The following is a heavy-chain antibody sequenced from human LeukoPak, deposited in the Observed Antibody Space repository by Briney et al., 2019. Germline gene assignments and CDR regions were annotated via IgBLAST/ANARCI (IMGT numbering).Heavy chain of an antibody. Sequence: SETLSLTCTVSGYSISSGYCWGWIRQPPGKGLEWIGTIYHDGRTYYNPSLKSRVTISVDTSKNQFSLKLSSVTAADTAVYYCARIVDTAMVIGGRAFDIWGQGTMVTVSS. V-gene: IGHV4-38-2*02. CDR3: ARIVDTAMVIGGRAFDI. J-gene: IGHJ3*02. CDR1: GYSISSGYC. D-gene: IGHD5-18*01. CDR2: IYHDGRT.